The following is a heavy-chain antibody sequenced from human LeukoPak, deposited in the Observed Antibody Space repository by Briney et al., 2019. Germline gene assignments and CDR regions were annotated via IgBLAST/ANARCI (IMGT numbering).Heavy chain of an antibody. Sequence: GGSLRLSCAASGFTFSSYAMHWVRQAPGKGLEWVADISYDGNNKYYADSVKGRFTISRDNSKNTLYLQMNSLRAEDTAIYYCAEEGENYAFDIWGQGTMVTVSS. D-gene: IGHD2-21*01. CDR1: GFTFSSYA. CDR2: ISYDGNNK. CDR3: AEEGENYAFDI. V-gene: IGHV3-30-3*01. J-gene: IGHJ3*02.